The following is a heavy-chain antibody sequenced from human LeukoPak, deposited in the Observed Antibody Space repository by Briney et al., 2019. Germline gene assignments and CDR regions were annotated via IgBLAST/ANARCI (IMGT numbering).Heavy chain of an antibody. CDR3: ASEYCSSTSCYRDAFDI. V-gene: IGHV3-48*02. CDR1: GFTFSSYS. J-gene: IGHJ3*02. Sequence: GGSLRLSCAASGFTFSSYSMNWVRQAPGKGLEWVSYISSSSSTIYYADPVKGRFTISRDNAKNSLYLQMNSLRDEDTAVYYCASEYCSSTSCYRDAFDIWGQGTMVTVSS. D-gene: IGHD2-2*01. CDR2: ISSSSSTI.